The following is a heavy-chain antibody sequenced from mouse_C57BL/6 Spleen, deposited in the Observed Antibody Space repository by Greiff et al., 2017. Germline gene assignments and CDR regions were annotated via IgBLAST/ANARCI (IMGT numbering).Heavy chain of an antibody. V-gene: IGHV1-55*01. CDR3: ARSPGLRRYFDY. J-gene: IGHJ2*01. Sequence: QVQLQQPGAELVKPGASVKMSCKASGYTFTSYWITWVKQRPGQGLEWIGDIYPGSGSTNYNEKFKSKATLTVDTSSSTAYMQLSSLTSEDSAVYYCARSPGLRRYFDYWGQGTTLTVSS. CDR2: IYPGSGST. D-gene: IGHD2-2*01. CDR1: GYTFTSYW.